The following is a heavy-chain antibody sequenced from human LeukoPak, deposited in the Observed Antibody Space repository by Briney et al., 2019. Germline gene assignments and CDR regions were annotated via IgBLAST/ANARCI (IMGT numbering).Heavy chain of an antibody. Sequence: PSETLSLTCAVSVGSISSGNWWSWVRQSPGKGLEWIGEVYHNGTPNYNPSLKSRVTISADTFKNHFSLKLSSVTAADTAVYYCARGNPNWFDPWGQGTLVTVSS. J-gene: IGHJ5*02. CDR2: VYHNGTP. CDR1: VGSISSGNW. D-gene: IGHD1-14*01. CDR3: ARGNPNWFDP. V-gene: IGHV4-4*02.